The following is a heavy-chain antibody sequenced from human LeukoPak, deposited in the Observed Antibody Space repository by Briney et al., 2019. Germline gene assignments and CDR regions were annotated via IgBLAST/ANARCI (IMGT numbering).Heavy chain of an antibody. J-gene: IGHJ6*02. CDR1: GGTFSSYA. Sequence: ASVKVSCKASGGTFSSYAISWVRQAPGQGLEWMGRIIPILGIANYAQKFQGRVTITADKSTSTAYMELSSLRSEDTAVYYCAGDFGVAGTSSVLYYYYGMDVWGQGTTVTVSS. CDR3: AGDFGVAGTSSVLYYYYGMDV. V-gene: IGHV1-69*04. CDR2: IIPILGIA. D-gene: IGHD6-19*01.